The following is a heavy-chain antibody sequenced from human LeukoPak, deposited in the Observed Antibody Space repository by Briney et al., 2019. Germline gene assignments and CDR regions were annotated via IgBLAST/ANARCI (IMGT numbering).Heavy chain of an antibody. Sequence: ASVKVSCKASGYTFTGYYMHCVRQAPGQGLEWMGWINPNTGGTNYAQKLQGRVTMTSDTSITTAYMELSRLRSDDTAVYYCARDIGSGYSYGLYNWFDPWGQGTLVTVSS. CDR3: ARDIGSGYSYGLYNWFDP. CDR1: GYTFTGYY. CDR2: INPNTGGT. D-gene: IGHD5-18*01. J-gene: IGHJ5*02. V-gene: IGHV1-2*02.